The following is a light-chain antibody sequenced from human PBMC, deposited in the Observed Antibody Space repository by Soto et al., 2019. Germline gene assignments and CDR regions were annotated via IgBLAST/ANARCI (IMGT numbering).Light chain of an antibody. J-gene: IGKJ4*01. CDR3: QKYDTKTLT. Sequence: EIVLTHSPATLSWSPGQRATFPCGASQSVSSDLVWYQQKTGQAPRILIYDESTRATGIPARFSASGSGTDLTLMISRLEPEDSAVYYCQKYDTKTLTCGGGTQVDI. CDR1: QSVSSD. CDR2: DES. V-gene: IGKV3-11*01.